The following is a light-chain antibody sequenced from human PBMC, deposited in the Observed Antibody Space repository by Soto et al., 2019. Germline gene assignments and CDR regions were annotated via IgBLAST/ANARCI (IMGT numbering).Light chain of an antibody. CDR2: DAS. J-gene: IGKJ1*01. V-gene: IGKV3-11*01. CDR1: QRFSSY. Sequence: EIVLTQSPATLSLSPGERATLSCRASQRFSSYLSWYQHKPGQAPRLLIYDASTRATGIPARFSGSGSGTDFTLTISSLEPEDFAVYYCQQRLMTFGQGTKVDIK. CDR3: QQRLMT.